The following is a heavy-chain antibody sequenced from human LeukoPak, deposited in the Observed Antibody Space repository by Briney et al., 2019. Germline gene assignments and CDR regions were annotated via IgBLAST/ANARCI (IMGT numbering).Heavy chain of an antibody. CDR3: ARDGAGYCSGGSCNFDY. CDR2: ISYDGSNE. D-gene: IGHD2-15*01. Sequence: GGSLRLSCAASGFTFSSYVMHWVRQAPGKGLEWVAIISYDGSNEYYADSVKGRFTISRDNAKNSLYLQMNSLRAEDTAVYYCARDGAGYCSGGSCNFDYWGQGTLVTVSS. J-gene: IGHJ4*02. CDR1: GFTFSSYV. V-gene: IGHV3-30*04.